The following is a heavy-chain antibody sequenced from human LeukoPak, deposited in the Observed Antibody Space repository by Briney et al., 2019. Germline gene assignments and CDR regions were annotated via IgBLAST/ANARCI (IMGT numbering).Heavy chain of an antibody. CDR3: AKAPILVSGSFDY. J-gene: IGHJ4*02. D-gene: IGHD5/OR15-5a*01. CDR1: GFTVSSNY. CDR2: IYSGGST. Sequence: AGGSLRLSCAASGFTVSSNYMSWVRQAPGKGLEWVSVIYSGGSTYYADSVKGRFTISRDNSKNTLYLQMNSLRAKDTAVYYCAKAPILVSGSFDYWGQGVLVTVSS. V-gene: IGHV3-53*01.